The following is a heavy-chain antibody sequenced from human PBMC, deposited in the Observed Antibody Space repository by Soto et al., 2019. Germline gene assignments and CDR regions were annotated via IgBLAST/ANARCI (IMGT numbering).Heavy chain of an antibody. CDR2: IWYDGSNK. CDR3: AREWGRDGYNPFDY. CDR1: GFTFSSYG. V-gene: IGHV3-33*01. D-gene: IGHD3-16*01. Sequence: QVQLVESGGGVIQPGRSLRLSCAGSGFTFSSYGMHWVRQAPGKGLEWVAVIWYDGSNKYYADSVKGRFTISRDNSKNTLYLQMNSLRAEDTAVYYCAREWGRDGYNPFDYWGQGTLVTVSS. J-gene: IGHJ4*02.